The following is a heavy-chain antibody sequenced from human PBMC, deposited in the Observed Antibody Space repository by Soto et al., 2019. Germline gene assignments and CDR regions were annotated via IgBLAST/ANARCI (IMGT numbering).Heavy chain of an antibody. D-gene: IGHD6-19*01. CDR1: GFTFSHYA. CDR3: ARDREYSSGWDGESPTQYNWFDP. V-gene: IGHV3-30*03. J-gene: IGHJ5*02. Sequence: GGSLRLSCAASGFTFSHYAMHWVRQAPGKGLEWVALMSYDGSNEYYADSVKGRFTISRDNSKNTLYLQMNSLRAEDTAVYYCARDREYSSGWDGESPTQYNWFDPWGQGTLVTVSS. CDR2: MSYDGSNE.